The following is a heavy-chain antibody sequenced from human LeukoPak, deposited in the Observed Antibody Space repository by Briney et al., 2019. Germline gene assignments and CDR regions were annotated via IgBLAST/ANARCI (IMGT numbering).Heavy chain of an antibody. D-gene: IGHD2-15*01. CDR1: GFPFSNYA. CDR3: ARDPPKGAATYFDY. J-gene: IGHJ4*02. V-gene: IGHV3-30*04. CDR2: ISFDGAKI. Sequence: PGRSLRLSCTASGFPFSNYAMNWVRQTPGKGLEWVALISFDGAKIYYADSVKGRFTISRDNSKNTLFLQMNSLTVEDTAVYYCARDPPKGAATYFDYWGQGTLVTVSS.